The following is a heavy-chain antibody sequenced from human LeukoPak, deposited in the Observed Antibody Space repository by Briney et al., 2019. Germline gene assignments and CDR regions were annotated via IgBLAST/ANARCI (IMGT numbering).Heavy chain of an antibody. CDR3: ARDRVGCSGGGCYSGGFDY. CDR1: GFTFSSYS. V-gene: IGHV3-21*01. J-gene: IGHJ4*02. D-gene: IGHD2-15*01. Sequence: PGGSLRLSCAASGFTFSSYSMNWVRQAPGKGLEWVSSISSSSSYIYYADSVKGRFTISRDNAKNSLYLQMNSLRAEDTAVYYCARDRVGCSGGGCYSGGFDYWGQGTLVTVSS. CDR2: ISSSSSYI.